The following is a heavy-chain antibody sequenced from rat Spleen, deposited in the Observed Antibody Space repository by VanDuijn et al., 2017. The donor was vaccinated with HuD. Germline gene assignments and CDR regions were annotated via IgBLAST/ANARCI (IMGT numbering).Heavy chain of an antibody. D-gene: IGHD1-11*01. CDR3: ARQGLTTEGLYYFDY. J-gene: IGHJ2*01. CDR1: GFTFSNYD. Sequence: EVQLVESGGGLVQPGGSLKLSCAASGFTFSNYDMAWVRQAPTKGLEWVASISTGGRNTSYRDSVKGRFTISRDNAKSTLYLQMNSLRSEDTATYYCARQGLTTEGLYYFDYWGQGVMVTVSS. CDR2: ISTGGRNT. V-gene: IGHV5-25*01.